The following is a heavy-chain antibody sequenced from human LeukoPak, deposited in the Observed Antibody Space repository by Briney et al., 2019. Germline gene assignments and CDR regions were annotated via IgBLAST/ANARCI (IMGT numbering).Heavy chain of an antibody. Sequence: PGGSLRLSCTASGFTFSDYYMSWIRQAPGKGLEWISYISSSGSPIYYADSVKGRFTVSRDNAKNSLYLQMNSLRAEDTAVYYCAREVVVSGTGNYFDYWGQGTLVTVSS. J-gene: IGHJ4*02. D-gene: IGHD6-19*01. CDR1: GFTFSDYY. V-gene: IGHV3-11*01. CDR2: ISSSGSPI. CDR3: AREVVVSGTGNYFDY.